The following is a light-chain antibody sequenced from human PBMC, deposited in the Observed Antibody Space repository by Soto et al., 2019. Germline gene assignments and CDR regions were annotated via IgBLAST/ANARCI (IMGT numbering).Light chain of an antibody. V-gene: IGKV1-5*01. CDR1: QSINTW. CDR3: QQYNSYSRT. J-gene: IGKJ1*01. CDR2: DAS. Sequence: DIQMTQSPSTLSASVGDRVTVTCRASQSINTWLAWYQQKPGKAHKLLIYDASSLQSGVPSRFTGRGSGTEFTLTISSLQPDDFATYCCQQYNSYSRTFGQGTKVEIK.